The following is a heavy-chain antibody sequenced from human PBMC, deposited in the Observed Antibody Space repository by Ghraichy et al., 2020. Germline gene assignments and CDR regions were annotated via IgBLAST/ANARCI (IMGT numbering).Heavy chain of an antibody. CDR1: GFTMSSYV. Sequence: GGSLRLSCAASGFTMSSYVMSWVRQAPGKGLEWVSARGSVSGPYYADSVKGRFTISRDDSKSTLYLQMNSLRAEDTAVYYCATAAFGTYYYDNKSPLTWGQGTLVTVSS. D-gene: IGHD3-22*01. V-gene: IGHV3-23*01. J-gene: IGHJ4*02. CDR2: RGSVSGP. CDR3: ATAAFGTYYYDNKSPLT.